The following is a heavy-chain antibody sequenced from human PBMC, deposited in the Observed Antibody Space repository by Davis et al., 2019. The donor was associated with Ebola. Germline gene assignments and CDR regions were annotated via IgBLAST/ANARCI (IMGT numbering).Heavy chain of an antibody. D-gene: IGHD2-15*01. CDR1: GYSLTELS. Sequence: ASVKVSCKVSGYSLTELSIHWVRQAPGKGLEWMGYFDPEDGEALYAQKFQDRVTMTEDISTDTAYMELSSLRSEETAVDYCAAGGVGGGFDIWGQGTVVTVSS. CDR3: AAGGVGGGFDI. J-gene: IGHJ3*02. V-gene: IGHV1-24*01. CDR2: FDPEDGEA.